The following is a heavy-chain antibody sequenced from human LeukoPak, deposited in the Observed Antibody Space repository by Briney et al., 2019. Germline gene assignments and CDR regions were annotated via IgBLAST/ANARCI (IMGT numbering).Heavy chain of an antibody. CDR1: GFTFRSYE. CDR2: ISSGGSPI. Sequence: GGSLRLSCAASGFTFRSYEMNWVRQAPGKGLEWVSYISSGGSPIHYANSVKGRFTISRDNAKNSLYLQMNSLRAEDTAVYYCAKDLGARFDYWGQGTLVTVSS. D-gene: IGHD4/OR15-4a*01. J-gene: IGHJ4*02. CDR3: AKDLGARFDY. V-gene: IGHV3-48*03.